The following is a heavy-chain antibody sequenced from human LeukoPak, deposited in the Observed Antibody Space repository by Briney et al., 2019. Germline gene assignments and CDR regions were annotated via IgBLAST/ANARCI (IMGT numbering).Heavy chain of an antibody. CDR1: GFRFSSYS. Sequence: PGGSLRLSCAASGFRFSSYSMNWVRQAPGKGLEWVSYISSSSSTIYYADSVKGRFTISRDNAKDSVYLQMNSLRAEDTAVYYCARSFSGSYGCDYWGQGTLVTVSS. D-gene: IGHD1-26*01. J-gene: IGHJ4*02. CDR3: ARSFSGSYGCDY. V-gene: IGHV3-48*01. CDR2: ISSSSSTI.